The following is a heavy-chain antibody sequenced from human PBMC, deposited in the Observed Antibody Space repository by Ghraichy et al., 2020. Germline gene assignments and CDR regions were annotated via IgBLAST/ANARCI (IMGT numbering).Heavy chain of an antibody. D-gene: IGHD2-15*01. CDR1: GFTFRSYT. Sequence: GGSLRLSCAASGFTFRSYTMNWVRQAPGKGLEWVSSISSDSSNIYYADSVRGRFTVSRDNARNSLYLQMNSLRAEDTAVYYCARRMGVVVINGMDVWGQGTTVTVSS. CDR2: ISSDSSNI. V-gene: IGHV3-21*01. CDR3: ARRMGVVVINGMDV. J-gene: IGHJ6*02.